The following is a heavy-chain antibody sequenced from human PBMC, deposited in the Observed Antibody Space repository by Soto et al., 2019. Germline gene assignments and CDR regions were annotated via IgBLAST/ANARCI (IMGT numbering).Heavy chain of an antibody. CDR1: GGSFSGYY. CDR2: INHSGST. J-gene: IGHJ5*02. Sequence: QVQLQQWGAGLLKPSETLSLTCAVYGGSFSGYYWSWIRQPPGKGLEWIGEINHSGSTNYNPSLKSRVTISVDTSKNQFSLKLSSVTAADTAVYYCARGRYSSSWYKIPSWFDPWGQGTLVTVSS. CDR3: ARGRYSSSWYKIPSWFDP. V-gene: IGHV4-34*01. D-gene: IGHD6-13*01.